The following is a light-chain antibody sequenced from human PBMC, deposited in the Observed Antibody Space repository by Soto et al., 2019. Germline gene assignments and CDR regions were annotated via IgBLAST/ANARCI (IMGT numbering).Light chain of an antibody. CDR3: QQYFSYPLP. Sequence: AIRMTQSPSSFSASTGDRVTITCRASQGISSHLAWYQVKPGKAPGLLIYTASYLKSGDPSRFSGSRSETDFALTVSSLQSEDFAVYYCQQYFSYPLPFGGGTKVEIK. CDR2: TAS. J-gene: IGKJ4*01. V-gene: IGKV1-8*01. CDR1: QGISSH.